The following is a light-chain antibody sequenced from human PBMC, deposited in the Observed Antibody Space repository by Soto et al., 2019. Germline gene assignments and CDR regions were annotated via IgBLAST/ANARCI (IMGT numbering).Light chain of an antibody. Sequence: EIVMTQSPATLSVSPGERVTLSCRASQSVSYNLAWYQQKPGQAPRLLIYGTSIRATGIPDRFSGSGSGTDFTLTITRLEPEDFAVYYCQRFGTSPPWTFGQGTKVDI. J-gene: IGKJ1*01. CDR2: GTS. V-gene: IGKV3-20*01. CDR3: QRFGTSPPWT. CDR1: QSVSYN.